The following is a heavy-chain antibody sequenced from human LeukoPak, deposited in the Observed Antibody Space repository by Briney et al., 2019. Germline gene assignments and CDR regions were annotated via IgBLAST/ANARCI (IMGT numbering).Heavy chain of an antibody. CDR3: ARHNAGYNPHRYMDV. D-gene: IGHD5-24*01. V-gene: IGHV4-39*01. CDR2: IYYSGST. J-gene: IGHJ6*03. CDR1: GGSISSRSYY. Sequence: SETLSLTCTVSGGSISSRSYYWGWIRQPPGKGLEWIGSIYYSGSTYYNPSLKSRVTISVDTSKNHFSLKLSSVTAADTAVYYYARHNAGYNPHRYMDVWGKGTTVTVSS.